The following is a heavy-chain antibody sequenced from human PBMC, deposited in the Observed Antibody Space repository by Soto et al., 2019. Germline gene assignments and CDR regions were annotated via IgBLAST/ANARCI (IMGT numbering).Heavy chain of an antibody. CDR2: IIPIQGKA. Sequence: QVQLVQSGAELKKPGSSVKVSCEASGGSFTSYSFTWGRQAPGQGLEWMGRIIPIQGKANYALKFQDRVTITADRSMRTVYMELTSLRPEDTAVYFCAKSLLFVDHGYMDVWGKGTTVTVSS. CDR3: AKSLLFVDHGYMDV. CDR1: GGSFTSYS. D-gene: IGHD2-21*01. V-gene: IGHV1-69*02. J-gene: IGHJ6*03.